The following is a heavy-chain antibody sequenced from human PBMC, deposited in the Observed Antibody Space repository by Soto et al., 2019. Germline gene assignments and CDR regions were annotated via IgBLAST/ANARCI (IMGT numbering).Heavy chain of an antibody. CDR1: GGSISSYY. V-gene: IGHV4-59*08. J-gene: IGHJ5*02. CDR2: IYYNGST. Sequence: SETLSLTCTVSGGSISSYYWSWIRQPPGKGLEWIGYIYYNGSTSYKPSLKSRVTISVDTSKNQFSLKLTSVTAADAALYYCARDFFDSSDYTTNWFDPWGQGTLVTVS. CDR3: ARDFFDSSDYTTNWFDP. D-gene: IGHD3-22*01.